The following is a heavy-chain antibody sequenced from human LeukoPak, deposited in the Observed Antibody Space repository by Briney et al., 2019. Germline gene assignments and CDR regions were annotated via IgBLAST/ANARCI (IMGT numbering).Heavy chain of an antibody. CDR2: IYYSGST. D-gene: IGHD2-21*01. CDR1: GGSISSSSYY. V-gene: IGHV4-39*01. Sequence: SETLSLTCTVSGGSISSSSYYWGWIRQPPGTGLEWIGSIYYSGSTYYNPSLKSRVTISVDTSKNQFSLKLSSVTAADTAVYYCARTIVVVEYFDYWGQGTLVTVSS. CDR3: ARTIVVVEYFDY. J-gene: IGHJ4*02.